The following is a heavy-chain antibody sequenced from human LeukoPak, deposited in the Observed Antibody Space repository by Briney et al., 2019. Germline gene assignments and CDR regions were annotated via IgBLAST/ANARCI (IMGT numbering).Heavy chain of an antibody. Sequence: PGGSLRLSCAASGFTFGSYAMHWVRRAPGKGLEWVAVISYDERHKFYADSVKGRFTISRDNSKNTLYLQMNSLGGEDTAVYYCARATLTIDLDYWGQGSLVTVSS. V-gene: IGHV3-30*04. D-gene: IGHD3-3*01. CDR2: ISYDERHK. J-gene: IGHJ4*02. CDR3: ARATLTIDLDY. CDR1: GFTFGSYA.